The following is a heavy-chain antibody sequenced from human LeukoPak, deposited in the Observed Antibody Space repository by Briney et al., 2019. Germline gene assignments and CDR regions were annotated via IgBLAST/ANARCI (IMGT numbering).Heavy chain of an antibody. J-gene: IGHJ4*02. CDR3: TRVGYNSGDY. D-gene: IGHD1-1*01. V-gene: IGHV3-73*01. CDR2: IRSQVNSYAT. CDR1: GFNFRGSA. Sequence: GGSLRLSCTASGFNFRGSAMHWVRQAPGKGLEWVGRIRSQVNSYATAYGTSVKGRSTISRDDSKSTAYLQMNSLKTEDTAVYYCTRVGYNSGDYWGQGTLVTVSS.